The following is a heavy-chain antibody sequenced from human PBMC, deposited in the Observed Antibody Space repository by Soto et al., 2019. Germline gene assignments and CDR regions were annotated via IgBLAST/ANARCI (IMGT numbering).Heavy chain of an antibody. CDR3: ARVVMTTVVTGNYYYYGMDV. D-gene: IGHD4-17*01. J-gene: IGHJ6*02. CDR2: IIPIFGTA. CDR1: GGTFSSYA. V-gene: IGHV1-69*06. Sequence: ASVKVSCKASGGTFSSYAISWVRQAPGQGLEWMGGIIPIFGTANYAQKFQGRVTITADKSTSTAHMELSSLRSEDTAVYYCARVVMTTVVTGNYYYYGMDVWGQGTTVTVSS.